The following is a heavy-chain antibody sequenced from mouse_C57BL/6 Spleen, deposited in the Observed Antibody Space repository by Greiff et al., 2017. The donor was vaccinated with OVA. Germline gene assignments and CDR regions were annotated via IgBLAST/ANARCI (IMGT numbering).Heavy chain of an antibody. J-gene: IGHJ3*01. CDR1: GYTFTDYY. CDR2: INPNNGGT. CDR3: ARDDYDVAY. V-gene: IGHV1-26*01. Sequence: EVQLQQSGPELVKPGASVKISCKASGYTFTDYYMNWVKQSHGKSLEWIGDINPNNGGTSYNQKFKGKATLTVDKSSSTAYMELRSLTSEDSAVYYCARDDYDVAYWGQGTLVTVSA. D-gene: IGHD2-4*01.